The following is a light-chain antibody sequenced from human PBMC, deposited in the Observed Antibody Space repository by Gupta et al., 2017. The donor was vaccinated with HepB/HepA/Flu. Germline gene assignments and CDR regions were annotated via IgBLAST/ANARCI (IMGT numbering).Light chain of an antibody. CDR3: QAWDSNSDHVI. CDR1: KIGSKN. J-gene: IGLJ2*01. V-gene: IGLV3-21*04. Sequence: SYVLTQSPSLSVAPGKTARITCEGNKIGSKNVHWYQQRPGQAPVLVIFYDSDRPSGVAERFSGSNSGNTATLTISRVEAGDEADYYCQAWDSNSDHVIFGGGTKVTVL. CDR2: YDS.